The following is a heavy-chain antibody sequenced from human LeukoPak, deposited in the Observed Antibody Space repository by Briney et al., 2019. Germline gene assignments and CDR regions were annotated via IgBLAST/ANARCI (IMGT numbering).Heavy chain of an antibody. CDR3: ARVYCSSTSCYPDY. CDR1: GFTFSSYS. Sequence: GRSLRLSCAASGFTFSSYSMNWVRQAPGKGLEWVSSISSSSSYIYYADSVKGRFTISRDNAKNSLYLQMSSLRAEDTAVYYCARVYCSSTSCYPDYWGQGTLVTVSS. CDR2: ISSSSSYI. J-gene: IGHJ4*02. V-gene: IGHV3-21*01. D-gene: IGHD2-2*01.